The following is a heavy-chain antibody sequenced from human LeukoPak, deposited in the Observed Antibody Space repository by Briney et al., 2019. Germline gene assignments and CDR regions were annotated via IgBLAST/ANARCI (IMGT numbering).Heavy chain of an antibody. V-gene: IGHV3-23*01. Sequence: PGGSLRLSCAASGFTFSSYAMSWVRQAPGKGLEWVSAISGSGGSTYYADSVKGRFTISRDNSKNTLYLQMNSLRTEDTAVYYCAKVEDSSSWLPFDYWGQGTLVTVSS. CDR3: AKVEDSSSWLPFDY. CDR1: GFTFSSYA. CDR2: ISGSGGST. D-gene: IGHD6-13*01. J-gene: IGHJ4*02.